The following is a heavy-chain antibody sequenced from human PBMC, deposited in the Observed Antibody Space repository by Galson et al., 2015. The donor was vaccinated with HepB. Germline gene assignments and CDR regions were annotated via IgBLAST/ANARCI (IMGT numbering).Heavy chain of an antibody. CDR1: GDSVSSNSAA. V-gene: IGHV6-1*01. Sequence: CAISGDSVSSNSAAWTWIRQSPSRGLEWLGRTYYRSKWFNDYAVSVKSRITVSADTSKNQASLHLKSVTPGDTAVYYCARGESGASYEYFHNKALDVWGQGTTVTVSS. J-gene: IGHJ6*02. CDR2: TYYRSKWFN. CDR3: ARGESGASYEYFHNKALDV. D-gene: IGHD5-12*01.